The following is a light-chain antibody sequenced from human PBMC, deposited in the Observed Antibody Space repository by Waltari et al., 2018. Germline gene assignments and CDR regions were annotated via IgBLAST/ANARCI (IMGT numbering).Light chain of an antibody. Sequence: EIVLTQSPRTLSLSPGKTATLSCRPSQSVSRALVCYQQKPRQAPRHLFYDASRRAPGIPDRFSGSGSGTDFSLTISRREPEDFAVYYCQKYERLPATFGQGTKVEIK. J-gene: IGKJ1*01. CDR2: DAS. CDR1: QSVSRA. CDR3: QKYERLPAT. V-gene: IGKV3-20*01.